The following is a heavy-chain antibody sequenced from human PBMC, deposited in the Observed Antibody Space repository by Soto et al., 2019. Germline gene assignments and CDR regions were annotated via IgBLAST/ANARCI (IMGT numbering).Heavy chain of an antibody. V-gene: IGHV3-30*03. CDR1: GFTFSSYG. CDR3: AYSCTPFDY. CDR2: ISYDGSNT. Sequence: GGSLRLSCAASGFTFSSYGMHWVRQAPGKGLEWVAVISYDGSNTYYADSVKGRFTISRDNSKNTLYLQMNSLRAEDTAVYYCAYSCTPFDYWGQGTLVTVSS. J-gene: IGHJ4*02. D-gene: IGHD6-13*01.